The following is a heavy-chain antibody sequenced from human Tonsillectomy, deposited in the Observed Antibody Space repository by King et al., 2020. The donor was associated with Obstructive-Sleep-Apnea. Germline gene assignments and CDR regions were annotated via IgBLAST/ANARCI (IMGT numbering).Heavy chain of an antibody. CDR1: GASISSYY. CDR2: IYYSGTT. D-gene: IGHD4-17*01. Sequence: VQLQESGPGLVKPSETLSLTCTVSGASISSYYWSWIRQPPGKGLEWIGYIYYSGTTNYNPSLKSRVTISLDRSKNEFSLELSSVTAADTAVYFCARDAPAGELYGDETWGGFDYWGQGTLVTVSS. V-gene: IGHV4-59*01. CDR3: ARDAPAGELYGDETWGGFDY. J-gene: IGHJ4*02.